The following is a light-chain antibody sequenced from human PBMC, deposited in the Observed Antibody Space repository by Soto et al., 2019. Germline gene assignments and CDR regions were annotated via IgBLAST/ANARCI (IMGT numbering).Light chain of an antibody. J-gene: IGLJ1*01. V-gene: IGLV4-69*01. CDR3: QIWGTGIRV. CDR1: SGHSSYA. Sequence: QSVLTQAPSASASLGASVKLTCTLSSGHSSYAIAWHQLQPEKGPRYLVKVNSDGSHDKGDGISDRFSGSSSGAERYLTISSLQSEDEADYYCQIWGTGIRVFGTGTKLTVL. CDR2: VNSDGSH.